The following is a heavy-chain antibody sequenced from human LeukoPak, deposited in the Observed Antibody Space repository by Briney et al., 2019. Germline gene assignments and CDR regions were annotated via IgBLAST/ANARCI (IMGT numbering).Heavy chain of an antibody. CDR3: ARHYSNNWYDRDAFDI. V-gene: IGHV5-51*01. Sequence: GESLKISCKGSGYSFTSYWIGWVRQIPGKGLEWMGIIYPGDSDTRYSPSFQGQVTISADKSISTAYLQWSSLKASDTAMYYCARHYSNNWYDRDAFDIWGQGTMVTVSS. CDR2: IYPGDSDT. J-gene: IGHJ3*02. D-gene: IGHD6-13*01. CDR1: GYSFTSYW.